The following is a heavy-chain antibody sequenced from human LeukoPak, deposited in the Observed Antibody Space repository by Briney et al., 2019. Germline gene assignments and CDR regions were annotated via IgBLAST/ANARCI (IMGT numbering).Heavy chain of an antibody. CDR3: AKNYYDSSGYYMAEGNYFDY. V-gene: IGHV1-46*01. Sequence: ASVKVSCKASGYTFTSYYMHWVRQAPGQGLEWMGIISPSGGSTSYAQKFQGRVTMTTDTSTSTAYMELRSLRSDDTAVYYCAKNYYDSSGYYMAEGNYFDYWGQGTLVTVSS. CDR1: GYTFTSYY. D-gene: IGHD3-22*01. J-gene: IGHJ4*02. CDR2: ISPSGGST.